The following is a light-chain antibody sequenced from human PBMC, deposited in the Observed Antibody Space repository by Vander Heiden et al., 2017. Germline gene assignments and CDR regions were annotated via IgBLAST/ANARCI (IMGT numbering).Light chain of an antibody. CDR2: DAS. CDR3: QQYGSSPQT. CDR1: QSVSSIY. V-gene: IGKV3D-20*01. Sequence: EIVLTHSPATLSLSPGERATLSCGASQSVSSIYLAWYQQKPGLAPRLLIYDASSRATGIPDRFSGSGSGTDFTLTISRLEPEDFAVYYCQQYGSSPQTFGQGTKVEIK. J-gene: IGKJ1*01.